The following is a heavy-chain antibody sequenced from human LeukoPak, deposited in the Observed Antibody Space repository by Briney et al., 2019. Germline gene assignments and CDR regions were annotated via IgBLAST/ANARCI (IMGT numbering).Heavy chain of an antibody. CDR3: ARLWAGPLAFDI. J-gene: IGHJ3*02. CDR1: GGSISSSSYY. Sequence: SETLSLTCTVSGGSISSSSYYWGWIRQPPGKGLEGIGSIYYSGSTYYNPYLKSRVTISVDTSKNQFSLKLSSVTAADTAVYYCARLWAGPLAFDIWGQGTMVTVSS. D-gene: IGHD1-26*01. CDR2: IYYSGST. V-gene: IGHV4-39*01.